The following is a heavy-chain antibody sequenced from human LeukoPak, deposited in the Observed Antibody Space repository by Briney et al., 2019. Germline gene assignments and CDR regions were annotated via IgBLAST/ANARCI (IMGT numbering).Heavy chain of an antibody. CDR1: GYGFTSYW. D-gene: IGHD3-16*01. CDR3: ARRGGNFDFDL. V-gene: IGHV5-51*01. CDR2: IYPGDSDT. Sequence: GESLKISCTGSGYGFTSYWIGWVRQMPGKGLEWMGIIYPGDSDTTYSPTFQGQVTISADTSIRTAFLQWSSLKASDTAIYYCARRGGNFDFDLWGQGTLVTVSS. J-gene: IGHJ4*01.